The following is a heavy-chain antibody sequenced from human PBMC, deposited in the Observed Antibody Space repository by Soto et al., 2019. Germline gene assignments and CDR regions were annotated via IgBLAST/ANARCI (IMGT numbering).Heavy chain of an antibody. CDR1: GYTFTSYG. Sequence: ASVKVSCKASGYTFTSYGISWVRQAPGQGLEWMGWISAYNGNTNYAQKLQGRVTVTTDTSTSTAYMELRSLRSDDTAVYYCAREGFRKSGYSSSWYDIWGQGTLVTVSS. CDR2: ISAYNGNT. J-gene: IGHJ4*02. V-gene: IGHV1-18*01. D-gene: IGHD6-13*01. CDR3: AREGFRKSGYSSSWYDI.